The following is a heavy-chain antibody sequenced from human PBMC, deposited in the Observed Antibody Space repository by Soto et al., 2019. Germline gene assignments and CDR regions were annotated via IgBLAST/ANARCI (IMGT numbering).Heavy chain of an antibody. J-gene: IGHJ6*02. Sequence: GASVKVSCKASGYTFTSYGISWVRQAPGQGXEWMGWISAYNGNTNYAQKLQGRVTMTTDTSTSTAYMELRSLRSDDTAVYYCARDSGRPQFYYYYYGMDVWGQGTTVTVSS. V-gene: IGHV1-18*01. D-gene: IGHD6-19*01. CDR2: ISAYNGNT. CDR3: ARDSGRPQFYYYYYGMDV. CDR1: GYTFTSYG.